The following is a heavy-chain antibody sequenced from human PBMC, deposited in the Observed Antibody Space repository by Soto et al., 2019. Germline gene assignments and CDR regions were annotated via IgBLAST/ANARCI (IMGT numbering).Heavy chain of an antibody. V-gene: IGHV4-39*07. D-gene: IGHD2-8*01. CDR3: ARAGPGFCTNGVCWFDP. J-gene: IGHJ5*02. Sequence: SETLSLTCTVSGGSISRYYWSWIRQPPGKGLEWIGTIYYSGSTYYNPSLKSRVTITVDTSKNQFSLNLSSVTAADTAVYYCARAGPGFCTNGVCWFDPWGQGTLVTVSS. CDR1: GGSISRYY. CDR2: IYYSGST.